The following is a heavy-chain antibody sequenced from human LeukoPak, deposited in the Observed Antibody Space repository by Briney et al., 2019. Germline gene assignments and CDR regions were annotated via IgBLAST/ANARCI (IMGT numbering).Heavy chain of an antibody. Sequence: GGSLRLSCAASGFTVSSNYMSWVRQAPGKGLEWVSAISGSGGSTYYADSVKGRFTISRDNSKNTLYLQMNSLRAEDTAVYYCAKEDDYGDRRTPFDYWGQGTLVTVSS. J-gene: IGHJ4*02. CDR1: GFTVSSNY. CDR3: AKEDDYGDRRTPFDY. CDR2: ISGSGGST. D-gene: IGHD4-17*01. V-gene: IGHV3-23*01.